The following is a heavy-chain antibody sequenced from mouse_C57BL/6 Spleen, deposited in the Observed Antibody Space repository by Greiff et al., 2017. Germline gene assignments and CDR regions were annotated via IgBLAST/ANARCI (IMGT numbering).Heavy chain of an antibody. CDR3: TSSDYDYAMDY. J-gene: IGHJ4*01. CDR2: IDPETGGT. CDR1: GYTFTDYE. Sequence: VQLQQSGAELVRPGASVTLSCKASGYTFTDYEMHWVKQTPVHGLEWIGAIDPETGGTAYNQKFKGKAILTADKSSSTAYMGLRSLTSEDYAVYYWTSSDYDYAMDYWGQGTSVTVSA. D-gene: IGHD2-4*01. V-gene: IGHV1-15*01.